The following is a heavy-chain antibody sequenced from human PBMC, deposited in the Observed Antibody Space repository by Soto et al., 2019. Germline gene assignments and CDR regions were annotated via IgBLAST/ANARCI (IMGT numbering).Heavy chain of an antibody. V-gene: IGHV4-61*08. Sequence: SETLSLTCTVSGGSVSTGGYYWSWMRQPPGKGLGWGGCVFHSGSTYYNPSLKSRVTISVDTSKNQFSLKLSSVTAADTAVYYCARPRGFFGDGANDGSSWYWYFDLWGRGTLVTVSS. CDR2: VFHSGST. J-gene: IGHJ2*01. CDR3: ARPRGFFGDGANDGSSWYWYFDL. D-gene: IGHD6-13*01. CDR1: GGSVSTGGYY.